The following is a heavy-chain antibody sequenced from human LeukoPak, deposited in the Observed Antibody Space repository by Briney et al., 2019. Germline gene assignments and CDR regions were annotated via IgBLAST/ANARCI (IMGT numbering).Heavy chain of an antibody. CDR2: ISDSGST. Sequence: SETLSLTCTVSGGSISSGDYYWGWIRQAPGKGLGWIGYISDSGSTYYNPSLKSRVTISVDTSNNQFSLKLSSVTAADTAVYYCARDVPGRAYYYGMDVWGQGTTVIVSS. J-gene: IGHJ6*02. V-gene: IGHV4-30-4*01. CDR3: ARDVPGRAYYYGMDV. CDR1: GGSISSGDYY.